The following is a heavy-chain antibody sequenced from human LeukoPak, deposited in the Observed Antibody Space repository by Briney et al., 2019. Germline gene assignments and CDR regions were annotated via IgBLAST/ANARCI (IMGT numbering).Heavy chain of an antibody. CDR2: IYYSGST. CDR1: GGSISSYY. Sequence: SETLSLTCTVSGGSISSYYWSWIRQPPGKGLEWIGYIYYSGSTNYNPSLKSRVTISVKTSKNPFSLKLSSVTAADTAAYYCARVRGYCTGTSCYVWFDPWGQGTLVTVSS. J-gene: IGHJ5*02. D-gene: IGHD2-2*01. CDR3: ARVRGYCTGTSCYVWFDP. V-gene: IGHV4-59*01.